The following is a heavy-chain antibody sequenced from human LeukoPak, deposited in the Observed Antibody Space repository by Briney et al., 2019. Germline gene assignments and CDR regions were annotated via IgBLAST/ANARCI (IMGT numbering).Heavy chain of an antibody. Sequence: PGGSLRLSCAASGFTFSTYWMHWVRQAPGKGLVWVSRINSDGTDTNYADSVKGRFTISRDNAKNTLYLQMTSLRAEDTAVYYCAKDQVWIVVGSFDYWGQGTLVTVSS. D-gene: IGHD3-22*01. V-gene: IGHV3-74*01. CDR2: INSDGTDT. CDR1: GFTFSTYW. CDR3: AKDQVWIVVGSFDY. J-gene: IGHJ4*02.